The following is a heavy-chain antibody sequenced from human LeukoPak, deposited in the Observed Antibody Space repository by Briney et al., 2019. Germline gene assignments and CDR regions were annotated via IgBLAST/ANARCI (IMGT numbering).Heavy chain of an antibody. CDR3: ARSYYYYMDV. CDR2: INWNGGST. V-gene: IGHV3-20*04. CDR1: GFTFDDSG. J-gene: IGHJ6*03. Sequence: GGSLILSCAASGFTFDDSGMTWVRQAPGRGLEWVSVINWNGGSTGYADSVKGRFTISRDNAKNSLYLQMNSLRAEDTALYYCARSYYYYMDVWGKGTTVTVSS.